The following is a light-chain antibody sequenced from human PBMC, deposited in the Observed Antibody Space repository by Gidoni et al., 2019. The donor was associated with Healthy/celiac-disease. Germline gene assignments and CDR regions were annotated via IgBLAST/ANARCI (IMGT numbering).Light chain of an antibody. Sequence: DIQMTQSPSSLSASVGDRVTITCQASQDISNYLNWYQQIPGKAPKLLIYDASNLETGVPSRFSGSGSGTDFTFTISSLQPEDIATYYCQQYDNLITFGQXTRLEIK. CDR1: QDISNY. V-gene: IGKV1-33*01. J-gene: IGKJ5*01. CDR3: QQYDNLIT. CDR2: DAS.